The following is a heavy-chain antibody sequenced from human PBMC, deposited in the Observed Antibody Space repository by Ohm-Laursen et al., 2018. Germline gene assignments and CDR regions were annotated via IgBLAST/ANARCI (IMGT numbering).Heavy chain of an antibody. D-gene: IGHD3-22*01. J-gene: IGHJ4*02. CDR2: IYYSGTT. Sequence: SDTLSLTCTVSGGSISSYYWSWIRQPPGKGLEWIGYIYYSGTTNYNPSLLGRVTISLDTSKNQFSLKLGSVTAADTAVYYCASHNFDSSGYYSPPRYWGQGTLVTVSS. CDR3: ASHNFDSSGYYSPPRY. V-gene: IGHV4-59*08. CDR1: GGSISSYY.